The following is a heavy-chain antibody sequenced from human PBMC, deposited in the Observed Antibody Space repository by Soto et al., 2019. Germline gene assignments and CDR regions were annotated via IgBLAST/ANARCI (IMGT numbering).Heavy chain of an antibody. J-gene: IGHJ6*02. CDR2: INPSGGST. V-gene: IGHV1-46*01. CDR3: ARGGGLYDILTGYPRRYYYYGMDV. D-gene: IGHD3-9*01. Sequence: GASVKVSCKAIGYSITSYYMHWVRQAPGQGLETMGIINPSGGSTSYAQKFQGRVTMTRDTSTSTVYMELSSLRSEDTAVYYCARGGGLYDILTGYPRRYYYYGMDVWGQGTTVTVSS. CDR1: GYSITSYY.